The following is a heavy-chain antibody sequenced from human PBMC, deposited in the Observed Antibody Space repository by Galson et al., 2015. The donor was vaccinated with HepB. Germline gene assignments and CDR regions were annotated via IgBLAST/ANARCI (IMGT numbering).Heavy chain of an antibody. D-gene: IGHD3-10*01. CDR1: GFTFSSYA. V-gene: IGHV3-23*01. J-gene: IGHJ4*02. CDR3: AKGGGKWFGELSLIDY. CDR2: NSGSGGST. Sequence: SLRLSCAASGFTFSSYAMSWVRQAPGKGLEWVSANSGSGGSTYYADSVKGRFTISGDNSKNTLYLQMNSLRAEDTAVYYRAKGGGKWFGELSLIDYWGQGTLVTVSS.